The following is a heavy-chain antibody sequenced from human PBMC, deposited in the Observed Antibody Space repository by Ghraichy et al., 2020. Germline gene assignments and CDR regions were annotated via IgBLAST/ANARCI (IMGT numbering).Heavy chain of an antibody. CDR2: INHSGST. V-gene: IGHV4-34*01. CDR1: GGSFSGYS. CDR3: AYGYALNY. Sequence: SETLSLTCAVYGGSFSGYSWSWIRQPPGKGLEWIGEINHSGSTNYNPSLKSRVTISVDTSKNQFSLKLSSVTAADTAVYYCAYGYALNYWGQGTLVTVSS. J-gene: IGHJ4*02. D-gene: IGHD2-2*01.